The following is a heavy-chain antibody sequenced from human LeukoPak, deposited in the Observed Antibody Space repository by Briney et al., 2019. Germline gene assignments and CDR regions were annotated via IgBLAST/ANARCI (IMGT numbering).Heavy chain of an antibody. Sequence: SSETLSLTCAVSGGSISSSNWWSWVRQPPGKGLEWIGEIYHSGSTNYNPSLKSRVTISVDKSKNQFSLKLSSVTAADTAVYYCARDLTPYYYDSSGYYYYWGQGTLVTVSS. CDR3: ARDLTPYYYDSSGYYYY. CDR1: GGSISSSNW. D-gene: IGHD3-22*01. V-gene: IGHV4-4*02. J-gene: IGHJ4*02. CDR2: IYHSGST.